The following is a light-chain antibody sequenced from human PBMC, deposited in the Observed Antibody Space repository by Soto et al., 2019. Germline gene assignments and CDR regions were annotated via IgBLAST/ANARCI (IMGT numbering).Light chain of an antibody. CDR3: QQSYSSPPT. J-gene: IGKJ1*01. CDR2: AAS. Sequence: IQIAQPPSSLFASVEDGVIITCRASQSISNHLNWYQQKPGKAPKLLIFAASSLQSGVPSRFSGSRSGPDCTLTISSLQPEDVATYYCQQSYSSPPTFGQGTKVDIK. V-gene: IGKV1-39*01. CDR1: QSISNH.